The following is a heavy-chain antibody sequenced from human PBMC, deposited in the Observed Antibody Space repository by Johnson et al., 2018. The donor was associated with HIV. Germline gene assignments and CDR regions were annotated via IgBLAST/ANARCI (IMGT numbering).Heavy chain of an antibody. J-gene: IGHJ3*02. D-gene: IGHD3-10*01. CDR1: GFTFSSYG. Sequence: QVQLVESGGGVVQPGRSLRLSCAASGFTFSSYGMHWVRQAPGKGLEWVAVIWYDGSNKYYADSVTGRFTISRDNSKNTLYLQMNSLRAEDTAVYYCAREGQEFNDAFDIWGQGTMVTVSS. V-gene: IGHV3-33*08. CDR2: IWYDGSNK. CDR3: AREGQEFNDAFDI.